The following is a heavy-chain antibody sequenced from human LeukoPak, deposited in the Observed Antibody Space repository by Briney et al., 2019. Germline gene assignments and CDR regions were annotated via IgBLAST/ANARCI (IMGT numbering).Heavy chain of an antibody. V-gene: IGHV1-8*01. Sequence: GASVKVSCKASGYTFTSYDINWVRQATRQGLEWMGWMNPNSGNTGYAQKFQGRVTMTRNTSISTAYMELSSLRSEDTAVYYCARSTVTGGDWFDPWGQGTLVTVSS. J-gene: IGHJ5*02. CDR3: ARSTVTGGDWFDP. CDR1: GYTFTSYD. CDR2: MNPNSGNT. D-gene: IGHD4-11*01.